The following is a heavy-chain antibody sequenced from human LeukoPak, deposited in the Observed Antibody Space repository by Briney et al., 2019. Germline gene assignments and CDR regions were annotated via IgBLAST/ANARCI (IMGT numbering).Heavy chain of an antibody. CDR3: AKDSYYDILTGPEAFDY. Sequence: GGSLRLSCAASGFTFSSYGMHWVRQAPGKGLEWVAVISYDGSNKYYADSVKGRFTISRDNSKNTLYLQMNSLRAEDTAVYYCAKDSYYDILTGPEAFDYWGQGTLVTVSS. J-gene: IGHJ4*02. CDR1: GFTFSSYG. CDR2: ISYDGSNK. D-gene: IGHD3-9*01. V-gene: IGHV3-30*18.